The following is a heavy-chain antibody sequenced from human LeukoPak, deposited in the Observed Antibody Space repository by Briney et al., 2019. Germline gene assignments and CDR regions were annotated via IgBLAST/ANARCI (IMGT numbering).Heavy chain of an antibody. Sequence: GGSLRLSCAASGFTFDDYAMHWVRQAPGKGLEWVSGISWNSGSIGYADSVKGRFTISRDNAKNSLYLQMNSLRAEDMALYYCAKDGLAYSSSFAAYFDYWGQGTLVTVSS. CDR1: GFTFDDYA. CDR2: ISWNSGSI. J-gene: IGHJ4*02. V-gene: IGHV3-9*03. CDR3: AKDGLAYSSSFAAYFDY. D-gene: IGHD6-6*01.